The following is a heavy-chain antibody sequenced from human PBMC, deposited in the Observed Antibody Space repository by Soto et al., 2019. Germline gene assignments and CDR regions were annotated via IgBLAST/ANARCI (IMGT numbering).Heavy chain of an antibody. CDR1: GFSFSSYG. Sequence: GGSLRLSCAASGFSFSSYGMNWFRQAPGKGLEWVSYISSSSSTIYYADSVKGRFTISRDNAKNSLYLQMNSLRAEDTAVYYCARDSAQSYFWSGYYQAYDWFDPWGQGTLVTVCS. J-gene: IGHJ5*02. CDR2: ISSSSSTI. CDR3: ARDSAQSYFWSGYYQAYDWFDP. V-gene: IGHV3-48*01. D-gene: IGHD3-3*01.